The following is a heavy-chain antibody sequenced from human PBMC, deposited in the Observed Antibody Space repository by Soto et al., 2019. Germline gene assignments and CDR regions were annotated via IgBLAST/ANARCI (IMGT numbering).Heavy chain of an antibody. CDR2: ISGSGGSK. J-gene: IGHJ3*02. Sequence: GGSLRLSCAASGFTFSSYAMSWVRQAPGKGLEWVSAISGSGGSKYYADSVKGRFTISRDNSKNTLYLQMNSLRAEDTAVYYGAKDRTGSGGTDAFDIWGQGTMVTVSS. CDR3: AKDRTGSGGTDAFDI. D-gene: IGHD2-15*01. V-gene: IGHV3-23*01. CDR1: GFTFSSYA.